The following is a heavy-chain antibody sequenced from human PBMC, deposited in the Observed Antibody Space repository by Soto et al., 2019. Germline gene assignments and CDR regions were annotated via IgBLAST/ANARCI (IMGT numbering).Heavy chain of an antibody. Sequence: SETLSLTCAVSGGSIISTNWWSWVRQPPGKGLQWIGESYHSGSTHYNPSLKSRVTISVDKSKNQFSLQLSSLTAADTAVYYCAREYYHSSGYRFSDYWGQGALVTVS. V-gene: IGHV4-4*02. CDR2: SYHSGST. D-gene: IGHD3-22*01. CDR1: GGSIISTNW. J-gene: IGHJ4*02. CDR3: AREYYHSSGYRFSDY.